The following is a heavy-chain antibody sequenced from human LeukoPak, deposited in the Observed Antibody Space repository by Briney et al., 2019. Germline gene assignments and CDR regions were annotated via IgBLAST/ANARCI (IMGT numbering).Heavy chain of an antibody. Sequence: PTQTLSLTCTVSGDSISSGSYSWNWIRQPAGKGLEWLGRMYSSGTTNYNPSLNSRVTISVDTSKNQFSLKLSSVTASDTAVYYCATSPLTTWWFDPWGQGTLVTVSS. CDR2: MYSSGTT. CDR3: ATSPLTTWWFDP. CDR1: GDSISSGSYS. D-gene: IGHD4-17*01. V-gene: IGHV4-61*02. J-gene: IGHJ5*02.